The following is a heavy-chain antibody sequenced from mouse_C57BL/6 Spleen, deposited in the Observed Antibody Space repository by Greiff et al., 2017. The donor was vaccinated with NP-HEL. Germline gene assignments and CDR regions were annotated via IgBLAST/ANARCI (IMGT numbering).Heavy chain of an antibody. V-gene: IGHV1-18*01. J-gene: IGHJ4*01. CDR1: GYTFTDYN. CDR3: ARHGLDAMDY. CDR2: INPNNGGT. D-gene: IGHD6-1*01. Sequence: VQLQQSGPELVKPGASVKIPCKASGYTFTDYNMDWVKQSHGKSLEWIGDINPNNGGTIYNQKFKGKATLTVDKSSSTAYMELRSLTSEDTAVYYCARHGLDAMDYWGQGTLVTVSS.